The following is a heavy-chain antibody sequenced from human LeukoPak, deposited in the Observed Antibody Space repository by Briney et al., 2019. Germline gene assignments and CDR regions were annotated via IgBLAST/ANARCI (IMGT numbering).Heavy chain of an antibody. CDR3: ARDYSQYYYYYYMDV. D-gene: IGHD2-15*01. CDR2: IYTSGST. V-gene: IGHV4-61*02. CDR1: GGSISSGRYY. J-gene: IGHJ6*03. Sequence: PSQTLSLACTVAGGSISSGRYYWSWIRQTAGKGLEWIGRIYTSGSTNYNPSLKSRVTISVDTSKNQFSLKLSSVTAADTAVYYCARDYSQYYYYYYMDVWGKGTTVTVSS.